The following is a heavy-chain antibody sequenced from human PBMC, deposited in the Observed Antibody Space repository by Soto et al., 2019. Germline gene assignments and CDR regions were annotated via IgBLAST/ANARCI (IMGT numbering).Heavy chain of an antibody. CDR1: GDSITSGSYS. CDR2: IHVTGYT. V-gene: IGHV4-30-2*01. Sequence: QLQLRESGSRLVQPSQTLTLACSVSGDSITSGSYSWSWIRQAPGKGLEWIGNIHVTGYTSFNPSLKRRLTMSVDTSQNQFSLYLNSVTAADTAVYYCARGGALRPSGHVPLAFWGQGSLVTVSS. D-gene: IGHD3-16*01. J-gene: IGHJ4*02. CDR3: ARGGALRPSGHVPLAF.